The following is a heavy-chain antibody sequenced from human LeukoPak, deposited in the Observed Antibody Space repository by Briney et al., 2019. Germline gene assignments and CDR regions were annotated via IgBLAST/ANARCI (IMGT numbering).Heavy chain of an antibody. D-gene: IGHD1-26*01. CDR1: GGSISSYY. V-gene: IGHV4-30-4*01. CDR3: AREIVGATGIDY. J-gene: IGHJ4*02. Sequence: SETLSLTCTVSGGSISSYYWSWIRQPPGKGLEWIGYIYYSGSTYYNPSLKSRVTISVDTSKNQFSLKLSSVTAADTAVYYCAREIVGATGIDYWGQGTLVTVSS. CDR2: IYYSGST.